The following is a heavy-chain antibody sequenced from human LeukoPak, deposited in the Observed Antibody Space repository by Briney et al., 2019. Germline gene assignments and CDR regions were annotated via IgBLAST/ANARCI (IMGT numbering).Heavy chain of an antibody. D-gene: IGHD1-14*01. J-gene: IGHJ4*02. CDR1: GFTVSSNY. V-gene: IGHV3-48*01. CDR2: ISSSSSTI. CDR3: ARVRDAYNYFDY. Sequence: GGSLRLSCAVSGFTVSSNYMSWVRQPPGKGLEWVSYISSSSSTIYYADSVKGRFTISRDNAKNSLYLQMSSLRAEDTAVYYCARVRDAYNYFDYWGQGTLVTVSS.